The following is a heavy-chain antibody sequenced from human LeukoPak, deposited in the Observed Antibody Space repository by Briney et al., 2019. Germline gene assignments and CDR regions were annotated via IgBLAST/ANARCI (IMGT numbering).Heavy chain of an antibody. D-gene: IGHD4-23*01. J-gene: IGHJ4*02. Sequence: ASVKVSCKASGYTFTSYGFSWVRQAPGQGLEWMGWISANNGNRNYALKLQDRVSMTTDTSTSTAYMELRRLRSDDTAVYYCARQGYGGHSRGAADYWGQGTLVTVSS. CDR1: GYTFTSYG. CDR3: ARQGYGGHSRGAADY. CDR2: ISANNGNR. V-gene: IGHV1-18*01.